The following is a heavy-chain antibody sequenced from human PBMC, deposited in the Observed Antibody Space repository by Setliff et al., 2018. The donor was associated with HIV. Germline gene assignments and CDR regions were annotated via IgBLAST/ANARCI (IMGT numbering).Heavy chain of an antibody. Sequence: PSETLSLTCTVSGGSFTSRSYYWGWIRQPPGKGLEWIGSIFHSGITYYNPSLKSRVTISVDTSKNQFSLNLTSVTAADTAVYYCARRRHIRYGEGIDYWGQGTLVTVSS. CDR2: IFHSGIT. CDR3: ARRRHIRYGEGIDY. CDR1: GGSFTSRSYY. J-gene: IGHJ4*02. D-gene: IGHD4-17*01. V-gene: IGHV4-39*01.